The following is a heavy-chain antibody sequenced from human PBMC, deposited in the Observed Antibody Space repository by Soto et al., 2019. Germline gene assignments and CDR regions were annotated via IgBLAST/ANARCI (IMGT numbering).Heavy chain of an antibody. CDR1: GFTFGDYA. J-gene: IGHJ3*02. CDR3: TRDRPGYSSGWYAFDI. Sequence: GGSLRLSCTASGFTFGDYAMSWFRQAPGKGLEWVGFIRSKAYGGTTEYVASVKGRFTISRDDSKSIAYLQMNSLKTEDTAVYYCTRDRPGYSSGWYAFDIWGQGTMVTVSS. CDR2: IRSKAYGGTT. D-gene: IGHD6-19*01. V-gene: IGHV3-49*03.